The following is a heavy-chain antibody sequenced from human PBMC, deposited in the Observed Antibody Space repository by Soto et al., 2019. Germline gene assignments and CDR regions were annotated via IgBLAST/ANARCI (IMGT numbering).Heavy chain of an antibody. Sequence: QVQFVQSGAEVTKPGASVKVSCKASGYSFTNYGIHWVRQAPGQRLEWMGWINGGNGNTKYSQKFQGRVIITRDTAASTAYMELSSLRSEDTAVYSCARDPWGGAVEAFDIWGQGTMVSVSS. CDR2: INGGNGNT. J-gene: IGHJ3*02. V-gene: IGHV1-3*01. D-gene: IGHD3-10*01. CDR3: ARDPWGGAVEAFDI. CDR1: GYSFTNYG.